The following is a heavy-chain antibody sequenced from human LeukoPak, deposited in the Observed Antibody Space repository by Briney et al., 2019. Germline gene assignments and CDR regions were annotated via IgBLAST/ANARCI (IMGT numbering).Heavy chain of an antibody. Sequence: IPSAALSLTCAVYGGSFSGYYWSWIRQPPGKGLEWIGEINHSGSTNYNPSLKSRVTISVDTSKNQFSLKLSSVTAADTAVYYCATSTPRADWGQGTLVTVSS. CDR2: INHSGST. V-gene: IGHV4-34*01. J-gene: IGHJ4*02. D-gene: IGHD2-2*01. CDR3: ATSTPRAD. CDR1: GGSFSGYY.